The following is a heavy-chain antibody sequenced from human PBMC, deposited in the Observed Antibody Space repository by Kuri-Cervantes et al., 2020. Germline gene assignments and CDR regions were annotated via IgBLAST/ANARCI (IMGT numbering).Heavy chain of an antibody. CDR2: INPNSGGT. Sequence: ASVKVSCKASGYTFTGYYMHWVRQAPGQGLEWMGWINPNSGGTNYAQKFQGRVTMTRDTSISTAYMELSRLRSDDTAVYYCARDASSWPRNNWFDPWGQGTLVTVSS. CDR1: GYTFTGYY. D-gene: IGHD6-13*01. J-gene: IGHJ5*02. CDR3: ARDASSWPRNNWFDP. V-gene: IGHV1-2*02.